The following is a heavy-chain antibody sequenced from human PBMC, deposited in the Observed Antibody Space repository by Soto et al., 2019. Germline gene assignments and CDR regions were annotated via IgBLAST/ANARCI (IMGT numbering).Heavy chain of an antibody. Sequence: ASVKVSCKASGYTFTSYGISWVRQAPGQGLEWMGWISAYNGNTNYAQKLQGRVTMTTDTSTSTAYMELRSLRSDDTAVYYCARERSSCWPVALPRVLAYCGQGSLVTVSS. J-gene: IGHJ1*01. D-gene: IGHD6-19*01. V-gene: IGHV1-18*01. CDR1: GYTFTSYG. CDR2: ISAYNGNT. CDR3: ARERSSCWPVALPRVLAY.